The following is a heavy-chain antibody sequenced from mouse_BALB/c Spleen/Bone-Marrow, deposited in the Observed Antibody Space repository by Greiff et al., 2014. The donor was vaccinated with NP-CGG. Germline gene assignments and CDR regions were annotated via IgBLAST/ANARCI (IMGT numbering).Heavy chain of an antibody. CDR3: ASATTATFYAMDY. CDR1: GFNIRDTY. D-gene: IGHD1-2*01. V-gene: IGHV14-3*02. CDR2: IDPANGNT. J-gene: IGHJ4*01. Sequence: EVQGVESGAELVKPGASVKLSCTVSGFNIRDTYMHWAKQRPEQGLEWNGRIDPANGNTKYDPKFQGKATITADTSSNTAYLQLSSLTSEDTAVYYCASATTATFYAMDYWGQGTSVTVSS.